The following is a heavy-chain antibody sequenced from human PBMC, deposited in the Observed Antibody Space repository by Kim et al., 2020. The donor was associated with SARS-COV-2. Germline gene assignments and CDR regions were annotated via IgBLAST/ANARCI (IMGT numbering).Heavy chain of an antibody. V-gene: IGHV4-59*08. D-gene: IGHD3-10*01. Sequence: NYNPSLKSRVSLSIDTSNQHFSLNLTSVTAADTAVYYGARLKLVYFVFDPWGQGTLVTVSS. J-gene: IGHJ5*02. CDR3: ARLKLVYFVFDP.